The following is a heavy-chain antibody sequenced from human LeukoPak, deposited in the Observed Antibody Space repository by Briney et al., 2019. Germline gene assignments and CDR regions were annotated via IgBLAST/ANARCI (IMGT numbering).Heavy chain of an antibody. J-gene: IGHJ4*02. Sequence: PGRSLRLSCVASGFTFRNYWMTWVRQPPGKGLEWVANINQEGNDKYYVDSVKGRFTISRDNTKNSLLMQMNSMRAEDTAVYYCVVTRTRGDHWGQGTLVTVSS. D-gene: IGHD2-21*01. CDR2: INQEGNDK. CDR1: GFTFRNYW. V-gene: IGHV3-7*03. CDR3: VVTRTRGDH.